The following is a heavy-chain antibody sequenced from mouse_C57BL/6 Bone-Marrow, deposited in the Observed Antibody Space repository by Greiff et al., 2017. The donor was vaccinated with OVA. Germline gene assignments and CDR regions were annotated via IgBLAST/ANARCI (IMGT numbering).Heavy chain of an antibody. CDR1: GYTFTSYW. D-gene: IGHD2-4*01. Sequence: QVQLQQPGTELVKPGASVKLSCKASGYTFTSYWMHWVKQRPGQGLEWIGNINPSNSGTNYNEKFKSKATLTVDKSSSTAYMQLSSLTSEDSAVYYCARGGRGYDYDVDYWGQGTTLTVSS. V-gene: IGHV1-53*01. J-gene: IGHJ2*01. CDR2: INPSNSGT. CDR3: ARGGRGYDYDVDY.